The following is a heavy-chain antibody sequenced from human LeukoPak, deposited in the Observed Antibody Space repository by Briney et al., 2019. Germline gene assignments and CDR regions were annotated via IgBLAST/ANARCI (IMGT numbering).Heavy chain of an antibody. V-gene: IGHV4-59*08. Sequence: SETLSLTCTVSGGSISSYYWNWIRQPPGKGLEWIANIHYSGSTNYDPSLKSRVTISVDTSNNQFSLKLSSVTAADTAIYYCARQHLRGYYDSSGYYFDFWGQGALVTVSS. J-gene: IGHJ4*02. CDR1: GGSISSYY. D-gene: IGHD3-22*01. CDR3: ARQHLRGYYDSSGYYFDF. CDR2: IHYSGST.